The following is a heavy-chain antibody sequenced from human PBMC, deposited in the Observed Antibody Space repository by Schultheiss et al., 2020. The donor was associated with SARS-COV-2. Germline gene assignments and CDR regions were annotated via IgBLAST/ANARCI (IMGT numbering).Heavy chain of an antibody. CDR2: IYTSGST. V-gene: IGHV4-59*10. Sequence: ESLKISCAASGFTFSDYYMSWIRQAPGKGLEWIGRIYTSGSTNYNPSLKSRVTMSVDTSKNQFSLKLSSVTAADTAVYYCARARRVVVTAKEHDAFDIWGQGTMVTVSS. D-gene: IGHD2-21*02. CDR1: GFTFSDYY. CDR3: ARARRVVVTAKEHDAFDI. J-gene: IGHJ3*02.